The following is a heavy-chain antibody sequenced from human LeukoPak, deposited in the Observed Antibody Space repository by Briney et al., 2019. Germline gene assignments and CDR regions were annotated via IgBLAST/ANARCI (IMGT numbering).Heavy chain of an antibody. D-gene: IGHD3-16*01. CDR2: IWYDGSNK. V-gene: IGHV3-33*01. Sequence: GSLRLSCAASGFTFSSYGMHWVRQAPGKGLEWVAVIWYDGSNKYYADSVKDRFTISRDNSKNTLYLQMNSLRAEDTAVYYCARDYAGENWFDPWGQGTLVTVSS. J-gene: IGHJ5*02. CDR1: GFTFSSYG. CDR3: ARDYAGENWFDP.